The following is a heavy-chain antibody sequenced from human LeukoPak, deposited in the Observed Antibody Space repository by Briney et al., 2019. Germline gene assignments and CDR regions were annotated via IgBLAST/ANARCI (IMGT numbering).Heavy chain of an antibody. Sequence: GGSLRLSCAASGFTFSSYGMHWVRQAPGKGLEWVAFIRYDGSNKYYVDSVKGRFTISRDNSKNTLYLQMNSLRAEDTAVYYCATGFSGGWTGRFDYWARGTLVTVPS. J-gene: IGHJ4*02. D-gene: IGHD6-19*01. CDR1: GFTFSSYG. CDR3: ATGFSGGWTGRFDY. CDR2: IRYDGSNK. V-gene: IGHV3-30*02.